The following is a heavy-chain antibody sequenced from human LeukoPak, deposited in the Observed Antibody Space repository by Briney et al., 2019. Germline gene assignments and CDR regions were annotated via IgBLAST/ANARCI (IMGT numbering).Heavy chain of an antibody. D-gene: IGHD6-6*01. CDR1: GGSFSGYY. J-gene: IGHJ4*02. CDR3: ATIAARPFDY. Sequence: PSETLSLTCAVYGGSFSGYYWGWIRQPPGKGLEWIGEINHSGSTNYNPSLKSRVTISVDTSKNQFSLKLSSVTAADTAVYYCATIAARPFDYWGQGTLVTVSS. CDR2: INHSGST. V-gene: IGHV4-34*01.